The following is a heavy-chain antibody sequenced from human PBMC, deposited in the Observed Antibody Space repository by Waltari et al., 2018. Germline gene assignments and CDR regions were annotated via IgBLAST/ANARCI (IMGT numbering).Heavy chain of an antibody. CDR3: ARGRCSSTSCRRGYWYFDL. J-gene: IGHJ2*01. D-gene: IGHD2-2*01. Sequence: QVQLVQSGAEVKKPGASVKVSCKASGYTFTSYDINWVRQATGQGLEWMGWMNPNSGNTGYAQKFQGRVTITRNTSISTAYMELSSLRSEDTAVYYCARGRCSSTSCRRGYWYFDLWGRGTLVTVSS. V-gene: IGHV1-8*03. CDR2: MNPNSGNT. CDR1: GYTFTSYD.